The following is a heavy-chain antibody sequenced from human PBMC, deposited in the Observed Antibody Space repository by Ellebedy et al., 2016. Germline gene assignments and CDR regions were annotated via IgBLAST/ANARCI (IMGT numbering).Heavy chain of an antibody. Sequence: GESLKISCEGSGYLFVSNCIGWVRQMPGKGLEWMGIICPGDFDTKYSPSFQGRVTISADKSTSTAFLQWSRLEASDTAIYYCATVVDDSGGYWGQGTLVTVSS. CDR1: GYLFVSNC. V-gene: IGHV5-51*01. CDR2: ICPGDFDT. J-gene: IGHJ4*02. CDR3: ATVVDDSGGY. D-gene: IGHD3-10*01.